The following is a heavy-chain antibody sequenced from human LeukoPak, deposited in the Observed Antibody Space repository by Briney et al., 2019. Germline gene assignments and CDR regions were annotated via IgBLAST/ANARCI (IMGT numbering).Heavy chain of an antibody. Sequence: PSETLSLTCAVYGGSFSGYYWSWIRQPPGKGLELIGNIYYSGNTYYNPSLKSRVTMSLDTSKNQFSLKPYSVTAADTAVYYCARGGSTLHSAGGHDIEFYYYYYMDVWGKGTTVTISS. D-gene: IGHD3-9*01. V-gene: IGHV4-34*01. CDR3: ARGGSTLHSAGGHDIEFYYYYYMDV. CDR2: IYYSGNT. CDR1: GGSFSGYY. J-gene: IGHJ6*03.